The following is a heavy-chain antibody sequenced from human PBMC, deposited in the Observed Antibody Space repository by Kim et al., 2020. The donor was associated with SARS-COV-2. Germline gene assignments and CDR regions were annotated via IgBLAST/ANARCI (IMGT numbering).Heavy chain of an antibody. V-gene: IGHV3-23*01. CDR3: AKDLSGWRFDP. D-gene: IGHD2-15*01. J-gene: IGHJ5*02. Sequence: TSYADSVKGRFTISRDDFKNTLYLQMNSLRADDTAVYYCAKDLSGWRFDPWGQGTLVTVSS. CDR2: T.